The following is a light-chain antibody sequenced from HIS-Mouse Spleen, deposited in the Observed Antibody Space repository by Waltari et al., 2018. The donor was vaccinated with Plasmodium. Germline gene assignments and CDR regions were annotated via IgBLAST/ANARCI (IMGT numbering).Light chain of an antibody. J-gene: IGLJ3*02. Sequence: SYELTQPPSVSVSPGQTARITCSGDALPKKYAYWYQQKSGQAPVLVSYEDSKRPTGIPERVSGPSSGTMATVTISGAQVEDEADYYCYSTDSSGNHRVFGGGTKLTVL. CDR2: EDS. V-gene: IGLV3-10*01. CDR1: ALPKKY. CDR3: YSTDSSGNHRV.